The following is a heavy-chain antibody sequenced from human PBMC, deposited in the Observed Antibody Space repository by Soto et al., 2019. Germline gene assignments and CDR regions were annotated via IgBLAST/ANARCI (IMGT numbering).Heavy chain of an antibody. D-gene: IGHD2-21*02. V-gene: IGHV4-59*01. Sequence: PSETLSLTCNVSGGSISRYYWSWIRQPPGKGLEWIGYMYNTGSTVYNPSFKSRVTISVDTSKNQFSLKLNSVTAADTAVYYCARDLWGYCGTDCYPLDVWGQGTTVTVS. J-gene: IGHJ6*02. CDR3: ARDLWGYCGTDCYPLDV. CDR1: GGSISRYY. CDR2: MYNTGST.